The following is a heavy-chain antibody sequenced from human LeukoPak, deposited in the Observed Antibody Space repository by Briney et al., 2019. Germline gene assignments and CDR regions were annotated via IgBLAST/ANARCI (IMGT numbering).Heavy chain of an antibody. Sequence: PGGSLRLSCAASGFTFSSYAMSWVRQAPGKGLEWVSAISGNDGRTYYTDSVKGRFTISRDNSKNTLYLQTNSLKAEDTALYYCAKDPGYCSSTSCHGYADGFDVWGQGTMVTVSS. CDR3: AKDPGYCSSTSCHGYADGFDV. CDR1: GFTFSSYA. CDR2: ISGNDGRT. V-gene: IGHV3-23*01. D-gene: IGHD2-2*03. J-gene: IGHJ3*01.